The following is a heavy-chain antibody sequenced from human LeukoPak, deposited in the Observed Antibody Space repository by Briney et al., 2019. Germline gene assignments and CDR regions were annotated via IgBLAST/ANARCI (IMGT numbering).Heavy chain of an antibody. Sequence: SETLSLTCTVSGVSISSSSYYWGWIRQPPGKGLEWIGSIYYSGSTYYNPSLKSRVTISVDTSKNQFSLKLSSVTAADTAVYYSARDRDYEILTGYKYAFDIWGQGTMVTVSS. CDR1: GVSISSSSYY. CDR3: ARDRDYEILTGYKYAFDI. CDR2: IYYSGST. J-gene: IGHJ3*02. V-gene: IGHV4-39*07. D-gene: IGHD3-9*01.